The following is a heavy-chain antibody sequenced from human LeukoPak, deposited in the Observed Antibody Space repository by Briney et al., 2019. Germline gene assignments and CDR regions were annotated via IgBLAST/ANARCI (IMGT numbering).Heavy chain of an antibody. Sequence: TGGSLRLSCVASGFTFSSHGMHWVRQAPGKGLEWVAVIGNDGRAKRYAESVEGRFTLSRDNSKNTLYLQMNSLRAEDTAVYYCAKDAPSRPSYNNLEWLHPTPDYWGQGTLVTVSS. V-gene: IGHV3-30*18. CDR1: GFTFSSHG. CDR2: IGNDGRAK. D-gene: IGHD3-3*01. J-gene: IGHJ4*02. CDR3: AKDAPSRPSYNNLEWLHPTPDY.